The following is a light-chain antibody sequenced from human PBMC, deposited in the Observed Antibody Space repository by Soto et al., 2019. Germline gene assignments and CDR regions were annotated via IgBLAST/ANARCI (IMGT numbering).Light chain of an antibody. V-gene: IGKV1-9*01. CDR3: QQLNSYPYT. Sequence: DIQLTQSPSFLSASVGDRVTITCRASQGISSYLAWYQQEPGKAPKLLIYVASTLQSGVPSRFSGSGSGTEFTLPISSLQPEDFATYYCQQLNSYPYTFGQGTKLEIK. J-gene: IGKJ2*01. CDR2: VAS. CDR1: QGISSY.